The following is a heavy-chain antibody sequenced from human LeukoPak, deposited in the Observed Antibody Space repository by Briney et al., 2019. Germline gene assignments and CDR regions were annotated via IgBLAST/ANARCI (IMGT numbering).Heavy chain of an antibody. Sequence: ASVKVSCKASGGTFSSYAISWVRQAPGQGLEWMGGIIPIFGTANYAQKFQGRVTITADESTSTACMELSSLRSEDTAVYYCARGSECSSTSCYDYYYYYMDVWGKGTTVTVSS. CDR2: IIPIFGTA. J-gene: IGHJ6*03. D-gene: IGHD2-2*01. CDR3: ARGSECSSTSCYDYYYYYMDV. CDR1: GGTFSSYA. V-gene: IGHV1-69*13.